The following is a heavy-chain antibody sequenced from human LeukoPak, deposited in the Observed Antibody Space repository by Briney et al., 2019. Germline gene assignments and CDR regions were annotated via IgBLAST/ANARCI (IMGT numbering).Heavy chain of an antibody. CDR1: GFTFSSYA. CDR3: ARAYCGGDCYPPFY. Sequence: GGSLRLSCAASGFTFSSYAMHWVRQAPGKGLEWVAVISYDGSNKYYADSVKGRFTISRDNSKNTLYLQMNSLRAEDTAVYYCARAYCGGDCYPPFYWGQGALVTVSS. D-gene: IGHD2-21*02. V-gene: IGHV3-30*01. CDR2: ISYDGSNK. J-gene: IGHJ4*02.